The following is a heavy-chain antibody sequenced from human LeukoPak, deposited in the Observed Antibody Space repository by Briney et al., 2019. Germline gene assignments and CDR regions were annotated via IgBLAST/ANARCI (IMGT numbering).Heavy chain of an antibody. D-gene: IGHD4-23*01. CDR1: GFTFSAYA. CDR2: IGGSGGIT. CDR3: ARDLLDGNSGLDY. Sequence: PGGSLRLSCAASGFTFSAYAMTWVRQAPGKGLEWVSSIGGSGGITHYADSVKGRFTISRDNSKNTLYLQMNSLRAEDTAVYYCARDLLDGNSGLDYWGQGTLVTVSS. J-gene: IGHJ4*02. V-gene: IGHV3-23*01.